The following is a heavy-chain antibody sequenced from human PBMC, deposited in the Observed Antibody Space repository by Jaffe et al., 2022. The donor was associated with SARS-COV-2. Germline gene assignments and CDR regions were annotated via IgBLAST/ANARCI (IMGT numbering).Heavy chain of an antibody. CDR2: ISSSSSYI. Sequence: EVQLVESGGGLVKPGGSLRLSCAASGFTFSSYSMNWVRQAPGKGLEWVSSISSSSSYIYYADSVKGRFTISRDNAKNSLYLQMNSLRAEDTAVYYCARDSPPYDYGDRLGIDPWGQGTLVTVSS. J-gene: IGHJ5*02. V-gene: IGHV3-21*01. D-gene: IGHD4-17*01. CDR3: ARDSPPYDYGDRLGIDP. CDR1: GFTFSSYS.